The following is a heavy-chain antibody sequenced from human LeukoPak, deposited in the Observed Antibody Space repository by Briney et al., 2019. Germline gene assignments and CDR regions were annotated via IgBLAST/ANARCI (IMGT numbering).Heavy chain of an antibody. D-gene: IGHD3-10*01. CDR2: ISACNGNT. Sequence: ASVKVSCKASGYTFTSYGISWVRQAPGQGLEWMGWISACNGNTNYAQELQGRVTMTTDTSTSTAYMELRSLRSDDTAVYYCARVLGPGKITAGRWFDPWGQGTLVTVSS. J-gene: IGHJ5*02. CDR1: GYTFTSYG. CDR3: ARVLGPGKITAGRWFDP. V-gene: IGHV1-18*01.